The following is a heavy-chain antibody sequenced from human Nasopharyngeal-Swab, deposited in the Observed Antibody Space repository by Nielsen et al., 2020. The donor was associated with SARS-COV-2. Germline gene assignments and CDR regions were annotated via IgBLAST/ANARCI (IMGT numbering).Heavy chain of an antibody. Sequence: SETLSLTCTVSGGSISSSSYYWGWIRQPPGKGLEWIGSIYYSGSTYYNPSLKRRVTISVDTSRNQFSLQLSSVTAADTAVYYCARRDYDFWSGFNGYYYGMDVWGQGTTVTVSS. CDR1: GGSISSSSYY. D-gene: IGHD3-3*01. CDR3: ARRDYDFWSGFNGYYYGMDV. V-gene: IGHV4-39*01. CDR2: IYYSGST. J-gene: IGHJ6*02.